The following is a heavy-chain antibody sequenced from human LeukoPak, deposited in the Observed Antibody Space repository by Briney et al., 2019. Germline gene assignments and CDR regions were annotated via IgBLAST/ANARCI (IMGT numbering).Heavy chain of an antibody. Sequence: GSLRPSCAASGFIFSNYSMNWVRQAPGKGLEWVSYISSSSSTIYYADSVKGRFTISRDNAKNSLYLQMNSLRAEDTAVYYCARGRSNNYFDYWGQGTLVTVSS. D-gene: IGHD4-11*01. CDR3: ARGRSNNYFDY. J-gene: IGHJ4*02. CDR2: ISSSSSTI. V-gene: IGHV3-48*01. CDR1: GFIFSNYS.